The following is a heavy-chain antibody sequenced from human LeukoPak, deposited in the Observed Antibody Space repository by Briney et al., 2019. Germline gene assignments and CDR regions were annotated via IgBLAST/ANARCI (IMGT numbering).Heavy chain of an antibody. D-gene: IGHD6-19*01. CDR1: GFTFSSYA. Sequence: GGSLRLSCAASGFTFSSYAMSWVRQAPGKGLEWVSAVSGRADSTCYADSVKGRFTISRDNSKNTLYLQMGSLRAEDTAVYYCTTPGDSGWYNHWGQGTLVTVSS. CDR3: TTPGDSGWYNH. CDR2: VSGRADST. V-gene: IGHV3-23*01. J-gene: IGHJ4*02.